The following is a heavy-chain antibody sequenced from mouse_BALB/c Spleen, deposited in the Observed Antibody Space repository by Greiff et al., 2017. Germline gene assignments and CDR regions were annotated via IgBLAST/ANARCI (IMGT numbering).Heavy chain of an antibody. CDR1: GYTFTSYW. J-gene: IGHJ2*01. CDR3: ARGGTVVAPYFDY. CDR2: INPSNGRT. D-gene: IGHD1-1*01. Sequence: QVQLQQPGAELVKPGASVKLSCKASGYTFTSYWMHWVKQRPGQGLEWIGEINPSNGRTNYNEKFKSKATLTVDKSSSTAYMQLSSLTSEDSAVYYCARGGTVVAPYFDYWGQGTTLTVSS. V-gene: IGHV1S81*02.